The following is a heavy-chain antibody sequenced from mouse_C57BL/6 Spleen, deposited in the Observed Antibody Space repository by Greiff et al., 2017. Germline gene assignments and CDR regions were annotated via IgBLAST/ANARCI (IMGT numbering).Heavy chain of an antibody. CDR3: TNTAVVATDY. CDR1: GFNIKDDY. V-gene: IGHV14-4*01. J-gene: IGHJ4*01. D-gene: IGHD1-1*01. Sequence: EVKLQQSGAELVRPGASVTLSCTASGFNIKDDYMHWVKQRPEQGLEWIGWIDPENGDTEYASKFQGKATITADTSSNTAYLQLSSLTSEDTAVYYCTNTAVVATDYWGQGTSVTGSS. CDR2: IDPENGDT.